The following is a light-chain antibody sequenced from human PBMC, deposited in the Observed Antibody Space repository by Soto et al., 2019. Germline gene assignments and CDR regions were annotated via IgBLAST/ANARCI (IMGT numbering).Light chain of an antibody. Sequence: EIVMTQSPATLSVSPGERATLSCRASQSDNTRLAWYQQKPGQAPRLVIYDASTRATGIPARFSGSGSGTEFTLTISGLQSEDFAVYHCQQYNNWPPEYTFGQGTKLEIK. V-gene: IGKV3D-15*01. CDR3: QQYNNWPPEYT. CDR1: QSDNTR. J-gene: IGKJ2*01. CDR2: DAS.